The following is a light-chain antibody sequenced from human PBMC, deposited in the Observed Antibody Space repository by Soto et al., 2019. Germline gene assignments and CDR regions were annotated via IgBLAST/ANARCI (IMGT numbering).Light chain of an antibody. J-gene: IGKJ1*01. CDR3: QQYYSYPRT. Sequence: GIRSYLAGYQQKPGKGPKLLIYAASTWQGGVPSRFSGSGSRTDFTLTISCLQSEDFATYYCQQYYSYPRTFGQGTKVDIK. CDR1: GIRSY. V-gene: IGKV1-8*01. CDR2: AAS.